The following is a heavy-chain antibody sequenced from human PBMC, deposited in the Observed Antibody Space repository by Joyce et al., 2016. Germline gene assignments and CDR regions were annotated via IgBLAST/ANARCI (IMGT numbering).Heavy chain of an antibody. CDR3: TRQLDY. J-gene: IGHJ4*02. V-gene: IGHV3-7*03. CDR2: INQDGSEI. Sequence: EVQLVESGGGLVQPGGSLRLSCAASGFVFSNYWMDWVRQAPGKGLEWVANINQDGSEIYYLGSVKGRFSISRDNAENSVYLRINSLRAEDTAVYYCTRQLDYWGQGTLVAVSS. CDR1: GFVFSNYW.